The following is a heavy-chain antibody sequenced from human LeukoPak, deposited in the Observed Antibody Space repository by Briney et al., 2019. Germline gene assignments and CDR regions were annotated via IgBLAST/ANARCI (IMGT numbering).Heavy chain of an antibody. CDR1: GFTFSSYG. D-gene: IGHD3-3*01. CDR2: ISYDGSNK. CDR3: AKDMTQFWSGPDY. Sequence: PGRSLRLSCTASGFTFSSYGMHWVRQAPGKGLEWVTVISYDGSNKYFADSVKGRFTISRDNSKNTLFLQMNSLRAEDTAVNYCAKDMTQFWSGPDYWGQGTLVTVSS. V-gene: IGHV3-30*18. J-gene: IGHJ4*02.